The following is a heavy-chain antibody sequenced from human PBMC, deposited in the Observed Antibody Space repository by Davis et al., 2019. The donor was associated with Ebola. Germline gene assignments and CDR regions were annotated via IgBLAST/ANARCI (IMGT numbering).Heavy chain of an antibody. CDR3: ARGFITMVRGDLYYFDY. J-gene: IGHJ4*02. V-gene: IGHV1-18*01. D-gene: IGHD3-10*01. CDR2: ISAYNGNT. Sequence: AASVKVSCKASGYTFTSYGISWVRQAPGQGLEWMGWISAYNGNTNYAQKLQGRVTMTRDTSTSTVYMELSSLRSEDTAVYYCARGFITMVRGDLYYFDYWGQGTLVTVSS. CDR1: GYTFTSYG.